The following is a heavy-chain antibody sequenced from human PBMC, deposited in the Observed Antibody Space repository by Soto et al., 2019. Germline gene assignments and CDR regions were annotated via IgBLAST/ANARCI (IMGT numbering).Heavy chain of an antibody. Sequence: QVQLQESGPGLVKPSQTLSLTCTVSGGSISSDDFYWSWIRQHPGKGLEWIGYIYYSGNTYYNPSFKSRVTILVDTSKNQFSLKLSSVTAADTAVYYCARLSGSWQSGFDPWGQGTLVTVSS. J-gene: IGHJ5*02. CDR1: GGSISSDDFY. CDR3: ARLSGSWQSGFDP. D-gene: IGHD6-13*01. CDR2: IYYSGNT. V-gene: IGHV4-31*03.